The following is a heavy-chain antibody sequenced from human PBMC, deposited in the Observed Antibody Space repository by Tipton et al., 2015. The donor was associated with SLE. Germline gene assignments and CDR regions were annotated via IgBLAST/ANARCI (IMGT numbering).Heavy chain of an antibody. D-gene: IGHD5-12*01. Sequence: TLSLTCTVSGGSFSSYYWSWIRQPPGKGLEWIGDIYNSGGTNYNPSLKSRVTISDDTSKTQFSLKLSSVSAADTAVYYCARWVSGYADYWGQGTLVTVSS. J-gene: IGHJ4*02. V-gene: IGHV4-59*07. CDR1: GGSFSSYY. CDR3: ARWVSGYADY. CDR2: IYNSGGT.